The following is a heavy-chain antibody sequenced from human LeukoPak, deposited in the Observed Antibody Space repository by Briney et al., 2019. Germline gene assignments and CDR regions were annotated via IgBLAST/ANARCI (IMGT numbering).Heavy chain of an antibody. CDR3: ARDLFTMVRGVMGGWFDP. D-gene: IGHD3-10*01. Sequence: GGSLRLSCAASGFTCSDYYMSWMPQAPGKGLVGVSYLSSSGSTRYYAESVKGRFTISRDNAKNSLYLQMTSLRAEDTAVYYCARDLFTMVRGVMGGWFDPWGQGTLVTVSS. CDR1: GFTCSDYY. J-gene: IGHJ5*02. CDR2: LSSSGSTR. V-gene: IGHV3-11*01.